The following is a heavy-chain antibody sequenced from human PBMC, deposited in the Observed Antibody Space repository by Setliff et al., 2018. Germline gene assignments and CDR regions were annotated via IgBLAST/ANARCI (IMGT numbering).Heavy chain of an antibody. J-gene: IGHJ5*02. D-gene: IGHD3-10*01. Sequence: KTSETLSLTCSLSGVTIGGNNYYYWAWIRQPPGKGLEWIGTISYSGGVFYNPSLKSRVAISADTSRIQFSLKLRSVTAADTAVYYCARDPGLRSGTWSLDLWGQGTQVTVSS. CDR3: ARDPGLRSGTWSLDL. CDR1: GVTIGGNNYYY. CDR2: ISYSGGV. V-gene: IGHV4-39*07.